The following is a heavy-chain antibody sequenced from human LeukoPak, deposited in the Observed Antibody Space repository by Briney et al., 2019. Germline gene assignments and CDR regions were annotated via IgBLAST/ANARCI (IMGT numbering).Heavy chain of an antibody. Sequence: PSETLSLTCTVSGGSISSYYWSWIRQPPGKGLEWIGYIYYSGSTNCNPSLKSRVTISVDTSKNQFSLKLSSVTAADTAVYYCARERNGQIDYWGQGTLVTVSS. CDR2: IYYSGST. D-gene: IGHD1-1*01. V-gene: IGHV4-59*01. CDR3: ARERNGQIDY. CDR1: GGSISSYY. J-gene: IGHJ4*02.